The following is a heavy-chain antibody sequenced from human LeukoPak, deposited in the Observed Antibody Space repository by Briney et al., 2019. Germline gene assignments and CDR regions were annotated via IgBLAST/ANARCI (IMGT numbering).Heavy chain of an antibody. CDR2: IYYSGST. J-gene: IGHJ3*02. Sequence: SETLSLTCTVSGGSISSYYWSWIRQPPGKGLEWIGHIYYSGSTNYNPSLKSRVTISVDTSKNQFSLKLSSVTAADTAVYYCARDRAVGAINAFDIWGQGTMVTVSS. CDR1: GGSISSYY. D-gene: IGHD1-26*01. V-gene: IGHV4-59*01. CDR3: ARDRAVGAINAFDI.